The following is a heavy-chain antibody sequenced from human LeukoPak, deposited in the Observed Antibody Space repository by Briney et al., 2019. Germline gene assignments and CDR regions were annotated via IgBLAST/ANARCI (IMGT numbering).Heavy chain of an antibody. CDR2: MNPNSGNT. V-gene: IGHV1-8*03. CDR3: ARVAYCGGDCYSPHFDY. Sequence: ASVKVSCKASGHTFTSYDINWVRQATGQGLEGMGWMNPNSGNTGYAQKFQGRVTITRNTSISTAYMELSSLRSEDTAVYYCARVAYCGGDCYSPHFDYWGQGTLVTVSS. D-gene: IGHD2-21*01. J-gene: IGHJ4*02. CDR1: GHTFTSYD.